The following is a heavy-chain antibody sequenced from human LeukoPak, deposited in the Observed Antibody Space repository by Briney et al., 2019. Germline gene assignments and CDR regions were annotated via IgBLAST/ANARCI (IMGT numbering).Heavy chain of an antibody. V-gene: IGHV4-38-2*01. Sequence: SETLSLTCAVSGYSISSGYYWAWIRQPPGKGLEWTGSIYHSGSTYYNPSLKSRVTISVNTSKNQFSLKLSSVTAADTAVYYCARRPAMAGQFDYWGQGTLVTVSS. D-gene: IGHD5-18*01. CDR1: GYSISSGYY. J-gene: IGHJ4*02. CDR3: ARRPAMAGQFDY. CDR2: IYHSGST.